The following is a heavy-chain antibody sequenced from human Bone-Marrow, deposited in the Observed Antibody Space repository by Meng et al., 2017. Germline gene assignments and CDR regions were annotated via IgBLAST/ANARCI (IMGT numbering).Heavy chain of an antibody. Sequence: ASVKVSCKASGYTFISYGISWVRQAPGQGLEWMGWISAYTGNTNYAQKLQGRVTITTDESTSTAYMELSSLRSEDTAVYYCASPNGDYDLYYYYGMDVWGQGPTVTVSS. D-gene: IGHD4-17*01. CDR2: ISAYTGNT. CDR1: GYTFISYG. CDR3: ASPNGDYDLYYYYGMDV. V-gene: IGHV1-18*01. J-gene: IGHJ6*02.